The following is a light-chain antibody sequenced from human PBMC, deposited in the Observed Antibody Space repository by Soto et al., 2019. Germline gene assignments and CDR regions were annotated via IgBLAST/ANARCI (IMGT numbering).Light chain of an antibody. CDR3: QQRYSRTRT. J-gene: IGKJ1*01. CDR2: TAS. CDR1: KSISTY. Sequence: DIQMTQSPSSLSASVGDRVTIICGASKSISTYLNWYQQKPGKAPNLLIYTASSLESGVPSRFSGIGSGTDFTLTISSLKHEDFATYFCQQRYSRTRTFGQGTKVDIK. V-gene: IGKV1-39*01.